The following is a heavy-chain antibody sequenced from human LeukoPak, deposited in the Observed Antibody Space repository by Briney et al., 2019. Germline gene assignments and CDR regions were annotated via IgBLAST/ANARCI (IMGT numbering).Heavy chain of an antibody. CDR3: AREINYYGSGSPKFFDY. V-gene: IGHV4-34*01. J-gene: IGHJ4*02. CDR2: INHSGST. CDR1: GGSFSGYY. D-gene: IGHD3-10*01. Sequence: SETLSLTCAVYGGSFSGYYWSWIRQPPGKGLEWIGEINHSGSTNYNPSLKSRVTISVDTSKNQFSLKLSSVTAADTAVYYCAREINYYGSGSPKFFDYWGQGTLATVSS.